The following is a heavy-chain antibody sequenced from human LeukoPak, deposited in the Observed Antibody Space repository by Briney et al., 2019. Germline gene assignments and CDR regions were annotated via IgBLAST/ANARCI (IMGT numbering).Heavy chain of an antibody. CDR2: IYYSGST. V-gene: IGHV4-59*01. Sequence: PSETLSLTCTVSGGSISSYYWSWIRQPPGKGLEWIGYIYYSGSTNYNPSLKSRVTISVDTSKNQFSLKLSSVTAADTAVYYCARVWVGYYDFWSGYPNAFDIWGQGTMVTVSS. CDR1: GGSISSYY. D-gene: IGHD3-3*01. CDR3: ARVWVGYYDFWSGYPNAFDI. J-gene: IGHJ3*02.